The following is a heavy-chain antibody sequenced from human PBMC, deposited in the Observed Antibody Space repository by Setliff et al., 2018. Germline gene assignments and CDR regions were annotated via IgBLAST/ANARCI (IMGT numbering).Heavy chain of an antibody. D-gene: IGHD3-16*01. Sequence: GGSLRLSCAASAFTFKNYWMSWVRQAPGKGLEWVANIKGDGSEKFYLDSVKGRFTISRDNAQNSLYLQMNSLRAEDTAVYYCARDPAYGAFDIWGQGTMVTVSS. CDR3: ARDPAYGAFDI. CDR1: AFTFKNYW. V-gene: IGHV3-7*03. J-gene: IGHJ3*02. CDR2: IKGDGSEK.